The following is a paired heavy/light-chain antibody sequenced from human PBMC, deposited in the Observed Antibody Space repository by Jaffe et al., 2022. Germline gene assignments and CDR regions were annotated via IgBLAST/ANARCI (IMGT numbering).Heavy chain of an antibody. CDR2: IFSNGEK. J-gene: IGHJ4*02. CDR3: ARKAGPVCIVGTCYYFDY. D-gene: IGHD2-15*01. CDR1: GLSLSSATMG. Sequence: QVPLKESGPVLVKPTETLTLTCTVSGLSLSSATMGVSWIRQSPGQAPEWLAHIFSNGEKSYSTSLRNRLTISKDTSKNQVVLTMTNVDPVDTATYYCARKAGPVCIVGTCYYFDYWGQGIRVTVSS. V-gene: IGHV2-26*01.
Light chain of an antibody. Sequence: QSALTQPASVSGSPGQSITISCTGTSSDVGNYNYVSWYQQHPGKAPKLMIYEVSDRPSGVSSRFSGSKSGNTASLTISGLQVEDEAHYYCSSYTITRNVIFGGGTKVTVL. V-gene: IGLV2-14*01. CDR2: EVS. CDR3: SSYTITRNVI. CDR1: SSDVGNYNY. J-gene: IGLJ2*01.